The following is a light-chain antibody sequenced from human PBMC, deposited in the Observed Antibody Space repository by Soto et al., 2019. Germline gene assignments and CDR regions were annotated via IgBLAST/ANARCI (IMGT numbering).Light chain of an antibody. Sequence: DIQMTQSPSSLSASVGDRVTITCRASRDIADYLAWYHQKPGQVPKLLIYAASALQSGVPSRFIASGSGTDFTLTITGLQPEDFATYFCQNYNSAPWTFGQGTKVEF. CDR3: QNYNSAPWT. CDR2: AAS. V-gene: IGKV1-27*01. J-gene: IGKJ1*01. CDR1: RDIADY.